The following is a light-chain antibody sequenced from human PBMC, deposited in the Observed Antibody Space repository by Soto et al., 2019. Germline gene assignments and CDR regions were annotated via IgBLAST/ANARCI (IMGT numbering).Light chain of an antibody. CDR2: GAS. CDR1: QTVSSTY. V-gene: IGKV3-20*01. CDR3: QQHGSSPRT. Sequence: EIVLTQSPGTLSLSPGERVALSCRTSQTVSSTYLAWYQQKPGQAPRLLLYGASRRAAGIPDRFSGSGSGTVYTLTISRLEPEDFAVYYCQQHGSSPRTFDQGTKVEIK. J-gene: IGKJ1*01.